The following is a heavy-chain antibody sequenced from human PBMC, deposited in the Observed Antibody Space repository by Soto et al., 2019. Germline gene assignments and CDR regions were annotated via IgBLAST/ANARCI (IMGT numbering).Heavy chain of an antibody. D-gene: IGHD1-1*01. V-gene: IGHV4-61*01. CDR3: XXXXXAYKNGH. J-gene: IGHJ4*02. CDR2: IHYSGST. Sequence: QVQLQESGPGLVKPSETLSLTCTVPGGSVNIGTYYWSWIRQPPGKGLEWIGFIHYSGSTNYNPPLXXXXXXXXXXXXXXXXXXXXXXXXXXXXXXXXXXXXXAYKNGHWGQGTLVTVSS. CDR1: GGSVNIGTYY.